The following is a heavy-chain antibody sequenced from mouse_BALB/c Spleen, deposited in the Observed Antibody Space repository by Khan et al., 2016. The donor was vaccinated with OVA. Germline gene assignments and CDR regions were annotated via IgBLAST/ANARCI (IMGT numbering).Heavy chain of an antibody. CDR3: TRENYYGRSCYAMDY. V-gene: IGHV1S41*01. J-gene: IGHJ4*01. CDR2: ISPGSSNS. Sequence: DLVKPGASVKLSCKASGYTFTSYGITWIKQRPGQGLEWIGRISPGSSNSYYTDMFTGKATLTVDNSSSTAYIKLSSLSSEDSAVYFCTRENYYGRSCYAMDYWGQGTSVTVSS. D-gene: IGHD1-1*01. CDR1: GYTFTSYG.